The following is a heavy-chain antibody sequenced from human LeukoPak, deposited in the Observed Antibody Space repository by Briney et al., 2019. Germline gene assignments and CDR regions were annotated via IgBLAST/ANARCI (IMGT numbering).Heavy chain of an antibody. CDR1: GFTFSSYA. D-gene: IGHD3-10*01. V-gene: IGHV1-46*01. CDR3: ARRYGSGTQGFDY. Sequence: GGSLRLSCAASGFTFSSYAMHWVGQAPGQGLEWMGVINPSGGSTTYAQKFQGRVTMTRDTSTSTVYMELSSLRSEDTAVYYCARRYGSGTQGFDYWGQGTLVTVSS. CDR2: INPSGGST. J-gene: IGHJ4*02.